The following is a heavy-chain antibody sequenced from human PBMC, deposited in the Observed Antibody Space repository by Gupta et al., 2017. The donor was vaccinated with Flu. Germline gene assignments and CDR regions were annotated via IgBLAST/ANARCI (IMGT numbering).Heavy chain of an antibody. CDR3: AKHSYDFLYNWFDP. CDR1: GFTFTNYA. J-gene: IGHJ5*02. V-gene: IGHV3-23*01. D-gene: IGHD3-3*01. Sequence: EVQLLESGGNLAQPGGSLRLSCAASGFTFTNYAMTWVRQAPGKGLEWVSSIISGGSTYYADPVKGRFTISRDNSKNTLFLQMNSLRAEDTAVYYCAKHSYDFLYNWFDPWGQGTLVTVSS. CDR2: IISGGST.